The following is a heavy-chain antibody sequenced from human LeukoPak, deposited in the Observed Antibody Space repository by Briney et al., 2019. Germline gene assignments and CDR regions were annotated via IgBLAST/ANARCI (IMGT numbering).Heavy chain of an antibody. Sequence: GESLKISCKGSGYSFTSYWIGWVRQMPGKGLEWMGIIYPGDSDTRYSPSFQGQVTISADKSINTAYLQWNSLKASDTAIYYCAKHKNWNWRSDTFDLWGQGTMITVSS. D-gene: IGHD3-3*01. CDR1: GYSFTSYW. CDR3: AKHKNWNWRSDTFDL. V-gene: IGHV5-51*01. CDR2: IYPGDSDT. J-gene: IGHJ3*01.